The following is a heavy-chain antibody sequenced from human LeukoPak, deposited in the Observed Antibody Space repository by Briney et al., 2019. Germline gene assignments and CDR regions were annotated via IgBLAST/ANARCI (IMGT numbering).Heavy chain of an antibody. CDR2: IYYSGST. CDR3: ARHICSSTSCEGIGWFDP. V-gene: IGHV4-39*01. CDR1: GGSISSSSYY. J-gene: IGHJ5*02. D-gene: IGHD2-2*01. Sequence: SETLSLTCTVSGGSISSSSYYWGWIRQPPGKGLEWIGSIYYSGSTYYNPSLKSRVTISVDTSKNQFSLKLSSVTAADTAVYYCARHICSSTSCEGIGWFDPWGQGTLVTVSS.